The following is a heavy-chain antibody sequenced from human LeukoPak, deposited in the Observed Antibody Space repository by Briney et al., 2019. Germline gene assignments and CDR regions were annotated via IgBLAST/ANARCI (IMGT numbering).Heavy chain of an antibody. Sequence: ASVKVSCKASGYSFTSYYMHWVRQAPGQGLEWMGIINPSGGSTRYPQNFQGRVTMTRDTSISTDYMELSRLRSDDTAVYFCAINRMTMSRELTQPPNYWGQGTLVTVSS. D-gene: IGHD3-10*01. CDR2: INPSGGST. J-gene: IGHJ4*02. CDR1: GYSFTSYY. V-gene: IGHV1-46*01. CDR3: AINRMTMSRELTQPPNY.